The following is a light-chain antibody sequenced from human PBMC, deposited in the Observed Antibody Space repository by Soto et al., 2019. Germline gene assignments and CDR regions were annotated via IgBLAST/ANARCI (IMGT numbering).Light chain of an antibody. CDR3: QQYNNWPPWT. V-gene: IGKV3-15*01. Sequence: EXXXTQSPATLSVSPGERVTLSCRASQSVGTNLAWYQQKPGQAPRLLISGASTRATGVPERFSGSGSGTEFTLTISSLQSEDFALYHCQQYNNWPPWTFGQGTKVETK. CDR1: QSVGTN. J-gene: IGKJ1*01. CDR2: GAS.